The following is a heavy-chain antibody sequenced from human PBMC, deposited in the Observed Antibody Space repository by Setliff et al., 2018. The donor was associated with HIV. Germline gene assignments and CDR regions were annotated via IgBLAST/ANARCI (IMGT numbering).Heavy chain of an antibody. CDR3: ARDAPWDSYGLDY. D-gene: IGHD5-18*01. CDR2: INHSGRT. J-gene: IGHJ4*02. V-gene: IGHV4-34*01. Sequence: SETLSLTCAVYGGSFSDNYWSWIRQSPGKGLEWIGEINHSGRTKYSPSLRSRVSISVDTSKNQFSLKLSSVTAADTAVYYCARDAPWDSYGLDYWGQGTLVTVSS. CDR1: GGSFSDNY.